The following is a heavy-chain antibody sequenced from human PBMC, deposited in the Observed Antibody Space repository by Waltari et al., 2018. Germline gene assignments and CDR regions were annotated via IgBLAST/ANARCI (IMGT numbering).Heavy chain of an antibody. CDR1: GFTVSSNY. CDR2: IYSGGST. J-gene: IGHJ2*01. D-gene: IGHD6-6*01. Sequence: EVQLVESGGGLIQPGGSLRLSCAASGFTVSSNYMSWVRQAPGKGVEWVSVIYSGGSTYYADSVKGRFTISRDNSKNTLYLQMNSLRAEDTAVYYCARGDVAARSYWYFDLWGRGTLVTVSS. V-gene: IGHV3-53*01. CDR3: ARGDVAARSYWYFDL.